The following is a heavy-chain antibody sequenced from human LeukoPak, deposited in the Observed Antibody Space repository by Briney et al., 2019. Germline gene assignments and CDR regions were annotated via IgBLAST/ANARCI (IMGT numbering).Heavy chain of an antibody. Sequence: PGGSLRLSCAASGFTLIIYAMTWVRQAPGKGLEWVSAISGSGDSTYYADAVKGQFTISRDFSKNTLYLQMNRLSPEDRAVYYCARGRTATFSYYYYEMDVWGQGTTVTVSS. J-gene: IGHJ6*02. CDR2: ISGSGDST. CDR1: GFTLIIYA. CDR3: ARGRTATFSYYYYEMDV. V-gene: IGHV3-23*01. D-gene: IGHD1-1*01.